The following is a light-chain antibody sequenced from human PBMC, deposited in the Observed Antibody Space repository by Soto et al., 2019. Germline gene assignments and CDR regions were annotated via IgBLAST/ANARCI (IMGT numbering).Light chain of an antibody. Sequence: DIQVTQSPSSLSASVGDRVTITCRASRGIGTYLAWYQQKPGQVPNLLIYAASALQSGVSSRFSGSGSGTDFTLTISSLQPGDGATYYCQKYDDAPLSCGGGTKVEI. CDR2: AAS. CDR1: RGIGTY. J-gene: IGKJ4*01. V-gene: IGKV1-27*01. CDR3: QKYDDAPLS.